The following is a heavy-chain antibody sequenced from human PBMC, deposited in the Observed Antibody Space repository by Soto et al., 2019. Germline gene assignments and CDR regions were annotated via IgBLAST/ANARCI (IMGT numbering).Heavy chain of an antibody. V-gene: IGHV3-11*06. CDR2: ISTRSTYT. J-gene: IGHJ6*02. CDR1: GFIFSDYY. CDR3: ARDLAWKRAKVGRYYNGMDV. Sequence: QVLLVESGGGLVKAGGSLRLSCAASGFIFSDYYMSWVRQTPGKGLEWVSYISTRSTYTNYADSVKGRFTISRDNTKNSRYLQMDSLRDADTAVYYCARDLAWKRAKVGRYYNGMDVWGQGTRVTVSS. D-gene: IGHD1-1*01.